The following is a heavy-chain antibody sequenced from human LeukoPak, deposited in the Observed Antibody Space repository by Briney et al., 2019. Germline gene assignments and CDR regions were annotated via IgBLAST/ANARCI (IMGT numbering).Heavy chain of an antibody. V-gene: IGHV1-2*02. D-gene: IGHD6-13*01. CDR3: ARDLPRGSSSWYDY. CDR1: GYTFTGYY. J-gene: IGHJ4*02. Sequence: ASVKVPCKASGYTFTGYYMHWVQQAPGQGLEWMGWINPNSGGTNYAQKFQGRVTMTRDTSISTAYMELSRLRSDDTAVYYCARDLPRGSSSWYDYWGQGTLVTVSS. CDR2: INPNSGGT.